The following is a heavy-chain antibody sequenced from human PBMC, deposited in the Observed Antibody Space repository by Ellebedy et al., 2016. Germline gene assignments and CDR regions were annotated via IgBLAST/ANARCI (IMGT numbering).Heavy chain of an antibody. Sequence: GESLKISCAASGFTFSTYGMTWVRQAPGKGLEWVSGISGRGGGTNYADSVKGRFTISRDDAKNSLYLQMNNLRAEDTAVYYCARDLTGYSMDLWGQGTLVTVSS. J-gene: IGHJ4*02. D-gene: IGHD3-9*01. CDR2: ISGRGGGT. CDR1: GFTFSTYG. CDR3: ARDLTGYSMDL. V-gene: IGHV3-23*01.